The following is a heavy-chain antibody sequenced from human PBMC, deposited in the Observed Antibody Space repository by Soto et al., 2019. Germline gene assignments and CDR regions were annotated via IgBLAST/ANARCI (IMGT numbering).Heavy chain of an antibody. CDR1: GFTFDDYA. CDR2: ISWNSGSI. D-gene: IGHD3-10*01. V-gene: IGHV3-9*01. CDR3: ARSPYYYGSGSYLGYFDY. J-gene: IGHJ4*02. Sequence: EVQLVESGGGLVQPGRSLRLSCAASGFTFDDYAMHWVRQAPGKGLEWVSGISWNSGSIGYSDSVKGRFTISRDNAKNSLYLPMNSLRAEDTALYYCARSPYYYGSGSYLGYFDYWGQGTLVTVSS.